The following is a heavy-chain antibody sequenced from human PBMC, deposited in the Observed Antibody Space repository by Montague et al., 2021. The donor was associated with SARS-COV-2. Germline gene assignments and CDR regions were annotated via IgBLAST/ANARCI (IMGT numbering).Heavy chain of an antibody. Sequence: SETLSLTCSRLGSWNTGADRKRTRLNSSNHSDWYGGICLKKKTNFSPFFSSRLTMSADTSKNQFYLKLTSVTAADTAIYFCARDRFDFGAGGQGKIDFWGQGTLVTVSS. CDR3: ARDRFDFGAGGQGKIDF. D-gene: IGHD4/OR15-4a*01. CDR1: SWNTGAD. J-gene: IGHJ4*02. CDR2: ICLKKKT. V-gene: IGHV4-4*07.